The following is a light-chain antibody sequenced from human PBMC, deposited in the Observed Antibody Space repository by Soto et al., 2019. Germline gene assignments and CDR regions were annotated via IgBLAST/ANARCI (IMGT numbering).Light chain of an antibody. CDR2: EGS. CDR3: CSFPGTSTLYV. V-gene: IGLV2-23*01. Sequence: QSVLTQPASVSGSPGQSLTISCTGTSSDVGSSNFVSWYQQHPGKAPKLIIYEGSRRPSGVSGRFSGSKSGNAASLTISGLHAEDEADYYCCSFPGTSTLYVFGSGTKVTVL. J-gene: IGLJ1*01. CDR1: SSDVGSSNF.